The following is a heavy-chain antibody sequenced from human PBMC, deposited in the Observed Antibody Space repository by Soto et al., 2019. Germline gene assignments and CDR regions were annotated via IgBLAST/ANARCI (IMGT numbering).Heavy chain of an antibody. Sequence: ASVKVSCKASGYTFTGYYMHWVRQAPGQGLEWMGWINANSGDTKYAQKFQGRVTITRDTSASTAYMELSSLRSEDTAVYYCARDPSYYGMDVWGQGTTVTVSS. CDR3: ARDPSYYGMDV. CDR2: INANSGDT. V-gene: IGHV1-2*02. CDR1: GYTFTGYY. J-gene: IGHJ6*02.